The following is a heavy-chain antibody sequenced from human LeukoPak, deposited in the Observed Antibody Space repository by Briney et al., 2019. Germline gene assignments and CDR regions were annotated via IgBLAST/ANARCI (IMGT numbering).Heavy chain of an antibody. Sequence: GGSPRLSCAASGFTFSNYGMHWVRQAPGKGLEWVAVMSYDGSDNYYADSVKGRFTISRDNSKNTLYLQMNSLRAEDTAVYYCAKARNYYDTSAHQTFGYWGQGTLVTVSS. J-gene: IGHJ4*02. CDR1: GFTFSNYG. V-gene: IGHV3-30*18. CDR2: MSYDGSDN. CDR3: AKARNYYDTSAHQTFGY. D-gene: IGHD3-22*01.